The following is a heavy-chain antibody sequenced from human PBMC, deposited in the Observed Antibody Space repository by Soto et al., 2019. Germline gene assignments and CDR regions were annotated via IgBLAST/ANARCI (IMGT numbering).Heavy chain of an antibody. CDR3: ARALNWYGEGNWFDP. CDR1: GGSISSGDYY. D-gene: IGHD3-10*01. V-gene: IGHV4-30-4*01. CDR2: IYYSGST. Sequence: QVQLQESGPGLVKPSQTLSLTCTVSGGSISSGDYYWSWIRQPPGKGLEWIGYIYYSGSTYYNPSLKSRVTTSVDTSKNQFYLKLSSVTAADTAVYYCARALNWYGEGNWFDPWGQGTLVTLSS. J-gene: IGHJ5*02.